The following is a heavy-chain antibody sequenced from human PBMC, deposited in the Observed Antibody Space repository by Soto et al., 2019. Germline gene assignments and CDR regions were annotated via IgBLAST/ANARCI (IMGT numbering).Heavy chain of an antibody. CDR3: AKAGGYCISTSCHIQH. CDR2: ISYDGSNK. Sequence: GGSLRLSCAASGFTFSSYGMHWVRQASGKGLEWVAVISYDGSNKYYADSVKGRFTISRDNSKNTLYLQMNSLRAEDTAVYYCAKAGGYCISTSCHIQHWGQGTLVTVSS. J-gene: IGHJ1*01. V-gene: IGHV3-30*18. CDR1: GFTFSSYG. D-gene: IGHD2-2*02.